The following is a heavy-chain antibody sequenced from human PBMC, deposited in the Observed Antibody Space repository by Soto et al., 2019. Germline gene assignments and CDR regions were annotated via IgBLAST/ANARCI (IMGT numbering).Heavy chain of an antibody. Sequence: TGGSLRLSCAASGFTFSSYAMSWVRQAPGKGLEWVSAISGSGGSTYYADSVKGRFTISRDNSKNTLYLQMNSLRAEDTAVYYCAKDRHIVVVTAQLDYWGQGTLVTVSS. CDR3: AKDRHIVVVTAQLDY. CDR1: GFTFSSYA. V-gene: IGHV3-23*01. CDR2: ISGSGGST. D-gene: IGHD2-21*02. J-gene: IGHJ4*02.